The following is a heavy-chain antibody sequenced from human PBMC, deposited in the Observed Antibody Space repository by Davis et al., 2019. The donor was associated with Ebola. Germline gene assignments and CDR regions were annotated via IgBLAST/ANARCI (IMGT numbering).Heavy chain of an antibody. CDR3: AREGSHLQRGMDV. D-gene: IGHD1-26*01. V-gene: IGHV3-33*01. Sequence: GESLKISCAASGFTFSSYGMHWVRQAPGKGLEWVAVIWYDGSNKYYADSVKGRFTISRDNSKNTLYLQMNSLRAEDTAVYYCAREGSHLQRGMDVWGQGTTVTVSS. J-gene: IGHJ6*02. CDR2: IWYDGSNK. CDR1: GFTFSSYG.